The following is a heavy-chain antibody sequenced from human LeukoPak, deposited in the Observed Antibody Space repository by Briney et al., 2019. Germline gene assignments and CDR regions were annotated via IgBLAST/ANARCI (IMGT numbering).Heavy chain of an antibody. D-gene: IGHD1-26*01. Sequence: PSQTLSLTCTVSGGSISSGGYYWSWIRQHPGKGLEWIGYIYYSGSTYYNPSLKSRVTISVDTSKNQFSLKLSSVTAADTAVYYCARDRVGRWATSDDNAFDIWGQGTMVTVSS. CDR2: IYYSGST. CDR3: ARDRVGRWATSDDNAFDI. V-gene: IGHV4-31*03. J-gene: IGHJ3*02. CDR1: GGSISSGGYY.